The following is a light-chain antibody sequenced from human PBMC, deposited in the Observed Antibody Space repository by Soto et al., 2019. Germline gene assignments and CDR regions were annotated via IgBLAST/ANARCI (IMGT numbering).Light chain of an antibody. CDR2: AAS. Sequence: DIELTQSPATLSSSPGERATLSCRASQSINSRYLAWYQQKPGQAPRLLIYAASSMTTGIPDRFSGSGSGTDFTLTISSLEPEDFAVYYCQQFGSSPGFTFGPGTKVDIK. V-gene: IGKV3-20*01. CDR1: QSINSRY. J-gene: IGKJ3*01. CDR3: QQFGSSPGFT.